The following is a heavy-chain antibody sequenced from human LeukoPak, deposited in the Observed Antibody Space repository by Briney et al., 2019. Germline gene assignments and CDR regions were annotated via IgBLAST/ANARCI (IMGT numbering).Heavy chain of an antibody. D-gene: IGHD6-19*01. J-gene: IGHJ6*02. V-gene: IGHV1-2*02. Sequence: ASVKVSCKASGYTFTGYYMHWVRQAPGQGVEWMGWINPNSGGTNYAQKFQGRVTMTRDTSISTAYMELSRLRSDDTAVYYCARYSSGPQGSYGMDVWGQGTTDTVSS. CDR3: ARYSSGPQGSYGMDV. CDR2: INPNSGGT. CDR1: GYTFTGYY.